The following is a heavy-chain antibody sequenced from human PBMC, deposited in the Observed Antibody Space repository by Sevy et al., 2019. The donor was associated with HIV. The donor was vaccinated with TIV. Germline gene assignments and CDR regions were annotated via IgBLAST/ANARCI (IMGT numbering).Heavy chain of an antibody. J-gene: IGHJ6*02. CDR2: MNPNSGNT. CDR1: GYTFTSYD. CDR3: ARGRRRGYDFWSGYYTGYYYYGMDV. D-gene: IGHD3-3*01. Sequence: ASVKVSCKASGYTFTSYDINWVRQATGQGLEWMGWMNPNSGNTGYAQKFQGRVTITRNTSISTAYMELSSLRSGDTAVYYCARGRRRGYDFWSGYYTGYYYYGMDVWGQGTTVTVSS. V-gene: IGHV1-8*03.